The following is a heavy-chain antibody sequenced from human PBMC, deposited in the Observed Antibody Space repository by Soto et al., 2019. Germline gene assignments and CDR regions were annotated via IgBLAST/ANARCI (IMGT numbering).Heavy chain of an antibody. J-gene: IGHJ6*02. CDR1: GFTFSSYN. V-gene: IGHV3-48*01. Sequence: EVQLVESGGGLVQPGGSLRLSCAASGFTFSSYNMNWVRQAPGKGLEWVSYISSSSSTIYYADSVKGRFTISRDNAKNSLYLQMNSLRAEDTAVYYCAKATVTPNYYYGMDVWGQGTTVTVSS. CDR3: AKATVTPNYYYGMDV. D-gene: IGHD4-17*01. CDR2: ISSSSSTI.